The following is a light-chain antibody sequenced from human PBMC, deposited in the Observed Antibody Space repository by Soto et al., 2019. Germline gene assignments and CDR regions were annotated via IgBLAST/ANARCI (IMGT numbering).Light chain of an antibody. CDR3: QQANSFPLT. CDR2: AAS. J-gene: IGKJ4*01. Sequence: DIQRTQSPSYVSASVGDRVSITCRASQDIRSWLAWYQQRPGKAPKLLIYAASSLQSGVPSRFSGSGSGTDFTLTISSLQPEDFATYYCQQANSFPLTFGGGTKVDIK. CDR1: QDIRSW. V-gene: IGKV1-12*01.